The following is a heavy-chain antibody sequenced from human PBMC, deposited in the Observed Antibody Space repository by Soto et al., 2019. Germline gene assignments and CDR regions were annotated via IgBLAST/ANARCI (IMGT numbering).Heavy chain of an antibody. V-gene: IGHV4-31*03. Sequence: QVQLQESGPGLVKPSQPLSLTCTVSGGPIINGASYLNWIRQPPEKGLEWMGYINYRGTTNYHPALTSRILISIYTSKNQCSLMLTSVTAADTAVYYCARDAPGAAPYWGQGTLVTFSS. CDR1: GGPIINGASY. D-gene: IGHD6-13*01. CDR2: INYRGTT. J-gene: IGHJ4*02. CDR3: ARDAPGAAPY.